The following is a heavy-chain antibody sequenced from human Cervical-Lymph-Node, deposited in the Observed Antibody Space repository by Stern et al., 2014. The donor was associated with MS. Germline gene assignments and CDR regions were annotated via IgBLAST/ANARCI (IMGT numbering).Heavy chain of an antibody. Sequence: EVHLVESGGGLVQPGGSLRLSCAASGFTFSSYDMHWVRQATGKGLEWVSAIGTAGDTYYPGSVKGRFTISRENAKNSLYLQMNSLRAGDTAVYYCARGYSSSPGTYYFDYWGQGTLVTVSS. D-gene: IGHD6-13*01. V-gene: IGHV3-13*01. J-gene: IGHJ4*02. CDR3: ARGYSSSPGTYYFDY. CDR2: IGTAGDT. CDR1: GFTFSSYD.